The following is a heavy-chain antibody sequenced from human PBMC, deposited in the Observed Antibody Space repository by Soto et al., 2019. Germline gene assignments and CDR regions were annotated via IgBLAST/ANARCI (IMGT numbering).Heavy chain of an antibody. V-gene: IGHV3-23*01. D-gene: IGHD1-1*01. CDR2: ISGSGGST. CDR3: AKLVYNWNDVLVPWAYFDY. Sequence: GGSLRLSCAASGFTFSSYAMSWVRQAPGKGLEWVSAISGSGGSTYYADSVKGRFTISRDNSKNTLYLQMNSLRAEDTAVYYCAKLVYNWNDVLVPWAYFDYWGQGTLVTVSS. CDR1: GFTFSSYA. J-gene: IGHJ4*02.